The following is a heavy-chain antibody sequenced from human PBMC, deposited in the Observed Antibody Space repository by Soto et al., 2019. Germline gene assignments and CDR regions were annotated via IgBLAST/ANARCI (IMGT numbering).Heavy chain of an antibody. D-gene: IGHD3-22*01. CDR3: AHRGVYYYDSSGFSSPSNFDY. CDR2: IYWNDDK. V-gene: IGHV2-5*01. J-gene: IGHJ4*02. Sequence: SGPTLVNPTQTLTLTCTFSGFSLSTSGVGVGWIRQPPGKALEWLALIYWNDDKRYSPSLKSRLTITKGTSKNQVVLTMTNMDPVDTATYYCAHRGVYYYDSSGFSSPSNFDYWGQGTLVTVSS. CDR1: GFSLSTSGVG.